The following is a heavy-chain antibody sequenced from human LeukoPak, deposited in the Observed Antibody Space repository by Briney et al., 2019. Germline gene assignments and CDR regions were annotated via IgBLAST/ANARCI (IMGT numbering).Heavy chain of an antibody. CDR1: GGTFRSFA. D-gene: IGHD3-22*01. V-gene: IGHV1-69*13. J-gene: IGHJ4*02. CDR2: ISTNFRTA. CDR3: ARALRYYSDSSGYAFDY. Sequence: SVKVSCKASGGTFRSFAISWVRQAHGQGLEWMGGISTNFRTANYAQKFQGRVTITADESTSTAYMELSSLRSEDTAVYYCARALRYYSDSSGYAFDYWGQGPLVTVSS.